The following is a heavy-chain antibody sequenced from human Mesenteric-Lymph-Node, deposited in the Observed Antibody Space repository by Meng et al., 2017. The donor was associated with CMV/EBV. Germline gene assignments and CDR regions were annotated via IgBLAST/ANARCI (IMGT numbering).Heavy chain of an antibody. CDR3: ARGGYCSSTSCYMNWFDP. Sequence: ASVKVSCKASGHTFTSYDINWVRQATGQGLEWMGWMNPNSGNTGYAQKFQGRVTMTRNTSISTAYMELSSLRSEDTAVYYCARGGYCSSTSCYMNWFDPWGQGTLVTVSS. CDR1: GHTFTSYD. CDR2: MNPNSGNT. J-gene: IGHJ5*02. D-gene: IGHD2-2*02. V-gene: IGHV1-8*01.